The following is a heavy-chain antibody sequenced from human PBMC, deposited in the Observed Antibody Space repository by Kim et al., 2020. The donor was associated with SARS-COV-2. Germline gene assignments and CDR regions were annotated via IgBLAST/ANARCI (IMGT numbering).Heavy chain of an antibody. J-gene: IGHJ4*02. CDR3: ARHYSGVGGFDY. Sequence: SETLSLTCTVSGGSISSSSYYWGWIRQPPGKGLEWIGSIYYSGSTYYNPSLKSRVTISVDTSKNQFSLKLSSVTAADTAVYYCARHYSGVGGFDYWGQGTLVTVSS. D-gene: IGHD1-26*01. V-gene: IGHV4-39*01. CDR2: IYYSGST. CDR1: GGSISSSSYY.